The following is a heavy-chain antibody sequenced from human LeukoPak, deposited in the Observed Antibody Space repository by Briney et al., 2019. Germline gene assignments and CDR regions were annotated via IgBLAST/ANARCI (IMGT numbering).Heavy chain of an antibody. V-gene: IGHV4-59*12. D-gene: IGHD2-15*01. J-gene: IGHJ5*02. CDR3: ARDPYCSGGSCYLNWFDP. CDR1: GGSISTSY. Sequence: SETLSLTCTFSGGSISTSYWSWIRQPPGKGLEWIGYISYSGNTDYNPSLKSRVTISIDTSKNQFSLKLSSVTAADTAVYYCARDPYCSGGSCYLNWFDPWGQGTLVTVSS. CDR2: ISYSGNT.